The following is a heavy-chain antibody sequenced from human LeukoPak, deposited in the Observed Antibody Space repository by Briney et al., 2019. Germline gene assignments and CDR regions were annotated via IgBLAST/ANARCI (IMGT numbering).Heavy chain of an antibody. CDR3: ARLSQTPDFYTLGGYYYLGY. D-gene: IGHD2/OR15-2a*01. CDR2: MNPNTGRT. J-gene: IGHJ4*02. V-gene: IGHV1-8*01. CDR1: RYTFTSYD. Sequence: ASVKVSCKASRYTFTSYDINWVREAAGQGLEWMGWMNPNTGRTGYAQKFQGRITMTRDTSINTAYMELTNLRSEDTAIYYCARLSQTPDFYTLGGYYYLGYWGQGTPVTVSS.